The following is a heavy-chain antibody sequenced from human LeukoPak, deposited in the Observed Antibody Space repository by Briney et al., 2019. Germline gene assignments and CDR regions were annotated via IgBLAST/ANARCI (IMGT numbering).Heavy chain of an antibody. CDR2: ISSSSSYI. CDR3: ARGVGGGSWNY. D-gene: IGHD6-13*01. J-gene: IGHJ4*02. Sequence: GGSLRLSCAASGFTFSSYSMNWVRQAPGKGLEWVSSISSSSSYIYYADSVKGRFTTSRDNAKNSLYLQMNSLRAEDTAVYYCARGVGGGSWNYWGQGTLVTVSS. V-gene: IGHV3-21*01. CDR1: GFTFSSYS.